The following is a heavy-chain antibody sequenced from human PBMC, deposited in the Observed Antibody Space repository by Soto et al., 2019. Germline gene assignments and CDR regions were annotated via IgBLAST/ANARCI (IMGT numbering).Heavy chain of an antibody. CDR3: ARVSSSGWYQVIDY. D-gene: IGHD6-19*01. CDR1: GYTFTSYG. Sequence: ASVKVSCKASGYTFTSYGISWERQAPGQGLEWMGWISAYNGNTNYAQKLQGRVTMTTDTSTSTAYMELRSLRSDDTAVYYCARVSSSGWYQVIDYWGQGTLVTVSS. J-gene: IGHJ4*02. CDR2: ISAYNGNT. V-gene: IGHV1-18*04.